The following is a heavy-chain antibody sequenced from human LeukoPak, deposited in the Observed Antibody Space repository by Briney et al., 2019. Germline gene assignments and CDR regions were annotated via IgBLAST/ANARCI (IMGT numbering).Heavy chain of an antibody. J-gene: IGHJ4*02. CDR1: GFRFSSYW. D-gene: IGHD1-26*01. V-gene: IGHV3-7*05. Sequence: GGSLRLSCEVSGFRFSSYWMTWVRQAPGKGLEWVANIEQDGSEKYYVDSVKGRFTISRDNAKNSLSLQMNSLRAEDTAVYYCVRDRTYYGDYWGQGTLVTVSS. CDR3: VRDRTYYGDY. CDR2: IEQDGSEK.